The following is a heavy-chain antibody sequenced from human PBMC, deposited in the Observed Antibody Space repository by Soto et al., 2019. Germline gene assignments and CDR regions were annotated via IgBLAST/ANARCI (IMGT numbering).Heavy chain of an antibody. CDR2: ISGSAAGT. Sequence: EVQLLESGGGLVQPGGSLRLSCAASGFTFSSYAMSWVRQAPGKGLEWVSSISGSAAGTYYADSVKGRFTISRDNSKNTVNLQMNSLRVEDTALYYCAKRMTDFDDWGQGTLVTVSS. D-gene: IGHD2-8*01. CDR1: GFTFSSYA. J-gene: IGHJ4*02. V-gene: IGHV3-23*01. CDR3: AKRMTDFDD.